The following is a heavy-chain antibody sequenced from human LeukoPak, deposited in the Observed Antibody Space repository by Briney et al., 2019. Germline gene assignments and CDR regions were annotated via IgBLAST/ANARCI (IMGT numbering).Heavy chain of an antibody. Sequence: PSETLSLTCTVSGGSISSSSYYWGWIRQPPGKGLEWIGSIYYSGSTYYNPSLKSRVTISVDTSKNQFSLKLSSVTAADTAVYYCARALVDTAMVIFDYWGQGTLVTVSS. J-gene: IGHJ4*02. D-gene: IGHD5-18*01. CDR3: ARALVDTAMVIFDY. CDR1: GGSISSSSYY. V-gene: IGHV4-39*01. CDR2: IYYSGST.